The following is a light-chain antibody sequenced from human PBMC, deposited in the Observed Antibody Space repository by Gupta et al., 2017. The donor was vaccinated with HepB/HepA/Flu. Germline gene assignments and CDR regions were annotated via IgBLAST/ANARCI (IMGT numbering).Light chain of an antibody. CDR2: STF. CDR3: QQTNSFPPT. CDR1: QHIDNW. V-gene: IGKV1-12*01. J-gene: IGKJ4*01. Sequence: DIQMTQSPSSVSASVGDRVTITCRASQHIDNWLAWYQQKPGKAPKLLILSTFTLESGVPSRFSGSGRGTYFTLTISSLQPEDFATYYCQQTNSFPPTFGGWTKVEVK.